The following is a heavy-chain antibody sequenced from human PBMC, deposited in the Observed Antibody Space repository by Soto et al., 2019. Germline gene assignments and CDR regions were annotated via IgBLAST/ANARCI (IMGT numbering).Heavy chain of an antibody. CDR1: GGTFSSYA. CDR3: ARGGAGRSRSWVPPGG. V-gene: IGHV1-69*06. CDR2: MIPIFGTE. D-gene: IGHD6-13*01. J-gene: IGHJ4*02. Sequence: QVQLVQSGAEVKKPGSSVKVSCKASGGTFSSYAISWVRQAPGQGLAWMGGMIPIFGTENYAQKFQGRVTSTAEKSTSTAYMELSSLRCEDTAVYYCARGGAGRSRSWVPPGGWGQGTLVTVSS.